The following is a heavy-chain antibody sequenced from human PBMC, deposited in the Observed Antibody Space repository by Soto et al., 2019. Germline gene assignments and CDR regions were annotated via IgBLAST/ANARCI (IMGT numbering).Heavy chain of an antibody. V-gene: IGHV1-3*01. D-gene: IGHD1-26*01. J-gene: IGHJ3*02. CDR1: GYTFTSYA. Sequence: VKVSCKASGYTFTSYAMHWVRQAPGQRLEWMGWKEAGNGNTKYSQKFQGRVTITRDTSASTAYLDLTSLRSEDMSVYYCARGLGASYAFDIRGQGTMVTVSS. CDR3: ARGLGASYAFDI. CDR2: KEAGNGNT.